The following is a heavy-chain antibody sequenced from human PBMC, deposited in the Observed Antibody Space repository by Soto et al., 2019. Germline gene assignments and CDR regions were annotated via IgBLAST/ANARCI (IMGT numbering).Heavy chain of an antibody. Sequence: SETLSLTCAVSGGSISSGGYSWSWIRQPPGKGLEWIGYIYYSGSTNYNPSLKSRVTISVDTSKNQFSLKLSPVTAADTAVYYCARRYGYAFDIWGQGTMVTVSS. CDR1: GGSISSGGYS. V-gene: IGHV4-61*08. CDR3: ARRYGYAFDI. J-gene: IGHJ3*02. D-gene: IGHD4-17*01. CDR2: IYYSGST.